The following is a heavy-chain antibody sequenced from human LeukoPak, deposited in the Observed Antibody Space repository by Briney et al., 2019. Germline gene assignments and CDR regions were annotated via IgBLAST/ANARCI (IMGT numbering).Heavy chain of an antibody. CDR3: ARGGPGDLDY. CDR2: INSDGSST. Sequence: GGSLRLSCAASGMTFSHRWMHWVRQAPGKGLVWVSRINSDGSSTSYADSVKGRFTISRDNAKNTLYLQMNGLRAEDTAVYYCARGGPGDLDYWGQGTLVTVSS. CDR1: GMTFSHRW. V-gene: IGHV3-74*01. D-gene: IGHD7-27*01. J-gene: IGHJ4*02.